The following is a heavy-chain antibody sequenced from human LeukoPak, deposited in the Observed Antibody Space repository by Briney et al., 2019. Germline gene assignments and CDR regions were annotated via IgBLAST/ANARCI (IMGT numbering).Heavy chain of an antibody. CDR1: GGTFSSYA. D-gene: IGHD3-22*01. V-gene: IGHV1-69*01. CDR2: IIPIFGTA. CDR3: ARSPRPYYYDSSGYYSEYYFDY. Sequence: ASVKVSXKASGGTFSSYAISWVRQAPGQGLEWMGGIIPIFGTANYAQKFQGRVTITADESTSTAYMELSSLRSEDTAVYYCARSPRPYYYDSSGYYSEYYFDYWGQGTLVTVSS. J-gene: IGHJ4*02.